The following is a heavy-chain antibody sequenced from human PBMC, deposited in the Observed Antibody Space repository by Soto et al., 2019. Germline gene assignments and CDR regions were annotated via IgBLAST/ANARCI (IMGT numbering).Heavy chain of an antibody. Sequence: QVQLQESGPGLVKPSGTLSLTCAVSSDSISSSNCWTWVRQPPGKGLEWIGEVYYRGTTNYNPSLTSRVTISVDKSKNQFSLKLSSVTAADTDVYYCARGDWKYSDFDYCGQETLVTLSS. J-gene: IGHJ4*02. CDR2: VYYRGTT. D-gene: IGHD1-7*01. V-gene: IGHV4-4*02. CDR1: SDSISSSNC. CDR3: ARGDWKYSDFDY.